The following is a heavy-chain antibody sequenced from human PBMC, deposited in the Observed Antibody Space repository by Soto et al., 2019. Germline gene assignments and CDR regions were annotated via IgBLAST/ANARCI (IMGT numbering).Heavy chain of an antibody. CDR1: GYTFTNYG. Sequence: ASVKVSCTASGYTFTNYGISWVRQAPGQGLEWMGWISAYSGNTNYSQKLQGRATMTTDTSTTTAYMELRSLRSDDTAVYYCARFYYYGSGPTYYYYGMDVWGQGTTVTVSS. J-gene: IGHJ6*02. D-gene: IGHD3-10*01. V-gene: IGHV1-18*01. CDR2: ISAYSGNT. CDR3: ARFYYYGSGPTYYYYGMDV.